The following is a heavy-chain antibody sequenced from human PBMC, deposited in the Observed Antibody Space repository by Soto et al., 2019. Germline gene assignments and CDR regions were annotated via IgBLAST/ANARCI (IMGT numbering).Heavy chain of an antibody. Sequence: QVQLVESGGGVVQPGRSLRLSCAASGFTFSSYAMHWVRQAPGKGLEWVALISYDGRNKYYADSVKGRFTISRDNSKNTLYLQMNSLRAEDTAVYYCAREGGYCSGGSCYSFAFDIWGQGTMVTVSS. CDR1: GFTFSSYA. J-gene: IGHJ3*02. D-gene: IGHD2-15*01. CDR3: AREGGYCSGGSCYSFAFDI. V-gene: IGHV3-30*04. CDR2: ISYDGRNK.